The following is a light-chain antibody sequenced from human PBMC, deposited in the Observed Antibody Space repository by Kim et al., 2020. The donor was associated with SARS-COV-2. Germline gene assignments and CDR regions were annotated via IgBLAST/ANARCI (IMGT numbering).Light chain of an antibody. J-gene: IGKJ4*01. CDR3: QQFYDLST. V-gene: IGKV3-15*01. Sequence: LYVAPGEGATLSCRASQSVRSNLAWYQQKPGQAPRLLIYGASTRATGIPARFSGSGSGTEFTLTNSSLQSEDFAIYYCQQFYDLSTFGGGTKLEI. CDR2: GAS. CDR1: QSVRSN.